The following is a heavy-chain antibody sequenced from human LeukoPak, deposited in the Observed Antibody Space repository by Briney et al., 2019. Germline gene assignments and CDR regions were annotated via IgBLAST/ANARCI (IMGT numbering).Heavy chain of an antibody. Sequence: SETLSLTCTVSAGSIRRYYWSWIRQPPGKGLEWIGYIYYSGSTNYNPSLKSRVTISVDTSKNQFSLKLSSVTAADTAVYYCARGFRGYSYGYYFDYWGQGTLVTVSS. V-gene: IGHV4-59*01. J-gene: IGHJ4*02. CDR3: ARGFRGYSYGYYFDY. CDR2: IYYSGST. CDR1: AGSIRRYY. D-gene: IGHD5-18*01.